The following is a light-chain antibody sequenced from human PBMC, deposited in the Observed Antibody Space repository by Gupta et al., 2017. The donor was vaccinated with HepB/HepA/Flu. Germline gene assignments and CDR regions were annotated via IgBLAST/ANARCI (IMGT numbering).Light chain of an antibody. V-gene: IGLV1-40*01. CDR3: QSYDSSLSGSV. CDR1: SSNIGAGYD. CDR2: GNS. J-gene: IGLJ3*02. Sequence: QSVLTQPPSVSGALGQRVTISCTGSSSNIGAGYDVHWYQQLPGTAPKLLIYGNSNRPSGVPDRFSGSKSGTSASLAITGLQAEDEADYYCQSYDSSLSGSVCGGGTKLTVL.